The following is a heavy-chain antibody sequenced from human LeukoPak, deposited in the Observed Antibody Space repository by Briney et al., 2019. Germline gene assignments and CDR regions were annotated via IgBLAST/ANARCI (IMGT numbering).Heavy chain of an antibody. CDR3: ARRGRLKFDY. V-gene: IGHV3-21*01. CDR1: GFTFSSFS. D-gene: IGHD2-21*02. J-gene: IGHJ4*02. Sequence: GGSLTLSCAASGFTFSSFSMKWVRQPPGEGLEWVSSISSSSSYIYYADSVTGRFTISRDNAKNSLYLQMNSLRAEDTAVYYCARRGRLKFDYWGQGTLVTVSS. CDR2: ISSSSSYI.